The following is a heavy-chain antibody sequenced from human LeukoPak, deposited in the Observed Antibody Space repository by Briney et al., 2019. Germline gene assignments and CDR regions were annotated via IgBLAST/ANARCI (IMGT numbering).Heavy chain of an antibody. CDR2: LIPVFGTT. CDR3: ARGKSGYDYGLDH. J-gene: IGHJ4*02. D-gene: IGHD5-12*01. V-gene: IGHV1-69*05. CDR1: GGTFSSHA. Sequence: GSSVKVSCKASGGTFSSHAISWVRQAPGQGLEGGGGLIPVFGTTNYAEKFQGRVTITTDESTRTSYMELRSLKSDDTAVYYCARGKSGYDYGLDHWGQGILVIVSS.